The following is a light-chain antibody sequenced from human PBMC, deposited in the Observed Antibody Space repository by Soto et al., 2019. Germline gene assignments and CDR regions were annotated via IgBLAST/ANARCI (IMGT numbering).Light chain of an antibody. Sequence: DVQMTQSPSSLSASVGDSVTIACRASQTVSKFVNWYQQKPGKVPDLLIYDASRLQSGVPSRFSGSGGGTDFTLSISSVQPEDFATYFCQQSYMDPITFGQGTRLEIK. V-gene: IGKV1-39*01. CDR3: QQSYMDPIT. CDR1: QTVSKF. CDR2: DAS. J-gene: IGKJ5*01.